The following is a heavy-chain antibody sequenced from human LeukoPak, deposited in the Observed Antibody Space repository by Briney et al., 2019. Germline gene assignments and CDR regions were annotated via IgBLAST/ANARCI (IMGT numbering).Heavy chain of an antibody. D-gene: IGHD1-26*01. V-gene: IGHV6-1*01. CDR1: GDSVSSKSAA. Sequence: SQTLSLTCAISGDSVSSKSAAWNWIRQSPSRGLEWLGRTYYRTKWYNEYAPSVKSRIIIKPDTSKNQFSLQLNSVTPEDTAVYFCARSSGDLDYWGQGTLVTVSS. J-gene: IGHJ4*02. CDR3: ARSSGDLDY. CDR2: TYYRTKWYN.